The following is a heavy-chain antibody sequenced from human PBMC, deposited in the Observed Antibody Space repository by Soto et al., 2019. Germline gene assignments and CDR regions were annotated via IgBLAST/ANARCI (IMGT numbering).Heavy chain of an antibody. J-gene: IGHJ6*03. D-gene: IGHD1-1*01. CDR3: ARTDTTSEIYYYYYYMDV. Sequence: PGGSLRLSCAASGFTFSDYYMSWIRQAPGKGLEWVSYISSSGSTIYYADSVKGRFTISRDNAKNSLYLQMNSLRAEDTAVYYCARTDTTSEIYYYYYYMDVWGKGTTVTVSS. CDR2: ISSSGSTI. CDR1: GFTFSDYY. V-gene: IGHV3-11*01.